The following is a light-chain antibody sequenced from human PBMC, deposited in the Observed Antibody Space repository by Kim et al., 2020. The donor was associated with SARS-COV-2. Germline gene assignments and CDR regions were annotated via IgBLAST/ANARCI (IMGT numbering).Light chain of an antibody. CDR1: QSISTY. CDR2: AAS. CDR3: QQRHTTPLLT. J-gene: IGKJ4*01. Sequence: DIQMTQSPSSLAASVGDRVTIACRASQSISTYLNWYQQKPGKAPKLLIYAASSLQSGVPSRFSGSGSGTDFTLTISSLQPEDFATYYCQQRHTTPLLTFGRGTKVDIK. V-gene: IGKV1-39*01.